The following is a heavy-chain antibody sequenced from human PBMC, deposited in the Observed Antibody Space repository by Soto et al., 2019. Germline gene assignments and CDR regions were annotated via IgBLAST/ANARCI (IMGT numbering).Heavy chain of an antibody. D-gene: IGHD3-9*01. V-gene: IGHV3-74*01. J-gene: IGHJ6*02. Sequence: GGSLRLSCAASGFTFSSYWMHWVRQAPGKGLVWVSRINSDWSSTSYADSVKGRFTISRDNAKNTLYLQMSSLRSEDTAVYYCASSRATYYDILTGPLDVWGQGTTVTVSS. CDR2: INSDWSST. CDR1: GFTFSSYW. CDR3: ASSRATYYDILTGPLDV.